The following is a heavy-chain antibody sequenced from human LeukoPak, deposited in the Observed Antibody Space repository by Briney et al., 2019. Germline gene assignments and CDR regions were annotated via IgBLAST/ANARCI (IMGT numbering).Heavy chain of an antibody. CDR1: GGTFSSYA. J-gene: IGHJ2*01. D-gene: IGHD2-21*02. Sequence: SVKVSCKASGGTFSSYAISWVRQAPGQGLEWMGGIIPIFGTANYAQKFQGRVTITTDGSTSTAYMELGSLRSEDTAVYYCARGWIDPLAYCGGDCYPGYFDLWGRGTLVTVSS. CDR3: ARGWIDPLAYCGGDCYPGYFDL. CDR2: IIPIFGTA. V-gene: IGHV1-69*05.